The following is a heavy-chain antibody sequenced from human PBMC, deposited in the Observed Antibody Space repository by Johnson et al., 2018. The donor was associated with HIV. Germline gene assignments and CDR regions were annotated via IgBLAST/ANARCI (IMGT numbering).Heavy chain of an antibody. V-gene: IGHV3-66*02. Sequence: VQLVESGGDLVQPGGSLRLSCTASGFTVSADYMSWVRQAPGKGLEWVSVIYSGGSTYYADSVKGRFTISRDNSKNTLYLQMNSLRAEDTAVYYCAREGTLGAFDIWGQGTMVTVSS. CDR1: GFTVSADY. CDR2: IYSGGST. J-gene: IGHJ3*02. CDR3: AREGTLGAFDI. D-gene: IGHD1-1*01.